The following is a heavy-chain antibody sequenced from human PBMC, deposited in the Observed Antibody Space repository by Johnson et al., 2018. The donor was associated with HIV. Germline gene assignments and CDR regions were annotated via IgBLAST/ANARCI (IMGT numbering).Heavy chain of an antibody. V-gene: IGHV3-15*01. D-gene: IGHD3-22*01. CDR3: TVRISMILALTRRDQDI. J-gene: IGHJ3*02. CDR2: IKRKSDGETT. CDR1: GFTFSDAW. Sequence: VQLVESGGGLVQPGGSLRLSCAVSGFTFSDAWMSWVRQAPGKGLEWVGRIKRKSDGETTDYAAPVKGRFTISRDDSKTTLYLQMNSLKTEDSAVYYCTVRISMILALTRRDQDIWGQGTMVTVSS.